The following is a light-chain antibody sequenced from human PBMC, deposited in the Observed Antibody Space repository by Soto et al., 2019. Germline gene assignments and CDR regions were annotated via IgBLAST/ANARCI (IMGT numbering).Light chain of an antibody. CDR1: SSDVGGYNY. CDR2: EVS. Sequence: QSVLTQPASVSGSPGQSITISCTGTSSDVGGYNYVSWYQQHPGKAPQLMIYEVSNRPSGVSNRFSGSKSGNTASLTISGLQAEDEADYYCSSYTSSSTLFGTGTKVTV. V-gene: IGLV2-14*01. CDR3: SSYTSSSTL. J-gene: IGLJ1*01.